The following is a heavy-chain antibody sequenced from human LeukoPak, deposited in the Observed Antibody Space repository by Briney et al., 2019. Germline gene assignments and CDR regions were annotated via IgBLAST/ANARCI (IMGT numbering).Heavy chain of an antibody. D-gene: IGHD3-3*01. Sequence: PSETLSLTCTVTGTSIRSGSYYWNWVRQAPGKGLEWVSSISSSSSYIYYADSVKGRFTISRDNAKNSLYLQMNSLRAEDTAVYYCARDERDTIFGVVNSRGYFDYWGQGTLVTVSS. CDR1: GTSIRSGSYY. CDR2: ISSSSSYI. CDR3: ARDERDTIFGVVNSRGYFDY. J-gene: IGHJ4*02. V-gene: IGHV3-21*01.